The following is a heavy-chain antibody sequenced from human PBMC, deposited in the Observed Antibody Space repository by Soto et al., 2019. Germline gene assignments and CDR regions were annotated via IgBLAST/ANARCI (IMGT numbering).Heavy chain of an antibody. D-gene: IGHD3-16*01. V-gene: IGHV2-5*02. CDR1: GFSLSTSGVG. J-gene: IGHJ4*02. Sequence: QITLKESGPTLVKPTQTLTLTCTFSGFSLSTSGVGVGWIRQPPGKALEWLALIYWDDDKRYSPSLKSRLTITKDTSKNQVVLTMTNMDPVDTTTYYCAHSALHMITFGGVGVTGYDYWGQGTLVTVSS. CDR2: IYWDDDK. CDR3: AHSALHMITFGGVGVTGYDY.